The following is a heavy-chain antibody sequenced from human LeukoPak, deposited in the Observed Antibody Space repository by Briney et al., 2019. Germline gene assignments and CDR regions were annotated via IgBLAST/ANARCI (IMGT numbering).Heavy chain of an antibody. CDR3: AKNRVSSTSRDY. D-gene: IGHD2-2*01. CDR2: IRYDGSNK. CDR1: GFTFSSYG. Sequence: VESLRLSCAASGFTFSSYGMHWVRQAPGKGLEWVAFIRYDGSNKYYADSAKGRFTISRDNSKNTLYLQMNSLRAEDTAVYYCAKNRVSSTSRDYWGQGTLVTVSS. J-gene: IGHJ4*02. V-gene: IGHV3-30*02.